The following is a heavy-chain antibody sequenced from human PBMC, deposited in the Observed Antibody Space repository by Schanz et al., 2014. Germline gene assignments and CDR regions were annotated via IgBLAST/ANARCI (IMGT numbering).Heavy chain of an antibody. Sequence: EVQLLESGGGLVQPGGSLRLSCVASGFTFSSYAMSWVRQAPGKGLEWVSYISGSSSTKYYADSVKGRFTISRDNAKNSLYLQMNSLRAEDTAVYYCARPSDSSWYMDVWGKGTTVTVSS. V-gene: IGHV3-48*04. CDR3: ARPSDSSWYMDV. CDR2: ISGSSSTK. CDR1: GFTFSSYA. J-gene: IGHJ6*03. D-gene: IGHD2-21*02.